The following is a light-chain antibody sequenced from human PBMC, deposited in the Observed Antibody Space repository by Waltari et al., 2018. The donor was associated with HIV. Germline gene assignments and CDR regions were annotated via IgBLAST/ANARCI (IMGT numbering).Light chain of an antibody. CDR1: SSNIGTNA. CDR2: GNG. Sequence: QSVLTQPPSASGTPGRRVTISCSGSSSNIGTNAVYWYQELPGTAPKLLIFGNGQRPSGVPDRFSGSKSGTSASLAISGLRSEDEADYYCAAWDDSLSGSYVFGTGTKVTVL. J-gene: IGLJ1*01. CDR3: AAWDDSLSGSYV. V-gene: IGLV1-47*01.